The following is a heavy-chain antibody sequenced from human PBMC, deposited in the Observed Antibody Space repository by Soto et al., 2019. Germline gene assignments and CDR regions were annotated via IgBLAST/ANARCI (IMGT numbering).Heavy chain of an antibody. D-gene: IGHD1-1*01. CDR1: GYAFTTYG. J-gene: IGHJ4*02. CDR3: ARGRYGDY. Sequence: QVHLVQSGAEVKKPGASGKVSCKGSGYAFTTYGITWVRQAPGQGLEWMGWISVHNGNTNYAQKLQGRVTVTRDTSTSTAYMELRSLRSDDTAVYYCARGRYGDYWGQGALVTVSS. CDR2: ISVHNGNT. V-gene: IGHV1-18*01.